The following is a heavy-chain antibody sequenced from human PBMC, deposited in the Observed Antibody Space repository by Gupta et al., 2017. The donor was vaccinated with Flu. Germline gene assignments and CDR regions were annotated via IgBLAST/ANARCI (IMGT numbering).Heavy chain of an antibody. CDR1: GVSISNSNYY. V-gene: IGHV4-39*01. CDR3: ARHPGGSAFDY. D-gene: IGHD2-8*02. CDR2: VYYTGTT. Sequence: QLQLQESGPGLVKPSETLSLTCTVSGVSISNSNYYWGWIRQPPGKGLEWIGSVYYTGTTYYSPSLKSPVTISVDTSKNQFSLRVNSVTAADTAVYYCARHPGGSAFDYWGQGTLLTVSS. J-gene: IGHJ4*02.